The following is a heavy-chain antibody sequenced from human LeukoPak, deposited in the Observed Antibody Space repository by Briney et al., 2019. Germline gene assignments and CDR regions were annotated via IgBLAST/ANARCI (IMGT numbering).Heavy chain of an antibody. CDR2: TNPNSGNT. D-gene: IGHD6-13*01. J-gene: IGHJ5*02. V-gene: IGHV1-8*01. Sequence: ASVKVSCKASGYTFTSYDINWVRQATGQGLEWMGWTNPNSGNTGYAQKFQGRVTMTRNTSISTAYMELSSLRSEDTAVYYCARDGYSSSWTLNWFDPWGQGTLVTVSS. CDR3: ARDGYSSSWTLNWFDP. CDR1: GYTFTSYD.